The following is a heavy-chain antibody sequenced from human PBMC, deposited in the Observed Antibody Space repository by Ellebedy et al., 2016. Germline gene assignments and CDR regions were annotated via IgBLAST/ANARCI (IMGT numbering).Heavy chain of an antibody. CDR1: GFIFSDHY. J-gene: IGHJ4*02. V-gene: IGHV3-15*07. CDR3: TTGLRQYFDY. D-gene: IGHD6-6*01. Sequence: GGSLRLSCAASGFIFSDHYMDWVRQAPGKGLEWVGRIKSKTDGGTTDFAAPVKGRFTISRDDSKNTLTLQMISLKAEDTAIYYCTTGLRQYFDYWGQGTLVTVS. CDR2: IKSKTDGGTT.